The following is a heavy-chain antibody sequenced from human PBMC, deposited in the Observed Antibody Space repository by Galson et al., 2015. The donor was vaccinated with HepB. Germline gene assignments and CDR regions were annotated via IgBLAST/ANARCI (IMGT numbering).Heavy chain of an antibody. CDR1: GGSINSYY. CDR2: VFYRGST. V-gene: IGHV4-59*01. CDR3: ARVSRNSSGSCHRRGAFDI. Sequence: QVQLQESGPGLVEPSETLSLTCTVSGGSINSYYWTWIRQSPGKGLEWVGYVFYRGSTDYNPSLKSRATISVDPRKNPFARKLTSVTAEDTAVYYCARVSRNSSGSCHRRGAFDIWGQGTVVTVSS. J-gene: IGHJ3*02. D-gene: IGHD3-22*01.